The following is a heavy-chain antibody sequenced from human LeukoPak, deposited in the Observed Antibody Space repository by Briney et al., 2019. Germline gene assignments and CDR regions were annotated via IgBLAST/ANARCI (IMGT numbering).Heavy chain of an antibody. D-gene: IGHD3-9*01. J-gene: IGHJ3*02. CDR2: ISGSGGST. CDR1: GFTFSSYA. Sequence: PGGSLRLSCAASGFTFSSYAMSWVRQAPGKGLEWVSAISGSGGSTYYADFVKGRFTISRDNSKNTLYLQMNSLRAEDTAVYYCAKDRIGGVLRYFDWSGAYDAFDIWGQGTMVTVSS. CDR3: AKDRIGGVLRYFDWSGAYDAFDI. V-gene: IGHV3-23*01.